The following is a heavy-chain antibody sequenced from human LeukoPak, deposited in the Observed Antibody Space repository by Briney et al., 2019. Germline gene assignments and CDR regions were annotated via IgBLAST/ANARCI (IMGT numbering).Heavy chain of an antibody. CDR3: ARDSSSSGDY. Sequence: ASVKVSCKVSGYTLTELSMHWVRQAPGKGLEWMGGFDPEDGETIYAQKFQGRVTMTEDTSTDTAYMELNSLRSDDTAVCYCARDSSSSGDYWGQGTLVTVSS. CDR2: FDPEDGET. CDR1: GYTLTELS. D-gene: IGHD6-6*01. V-gene: IGHV1-24*01. J-gene: IGHJ4*02.